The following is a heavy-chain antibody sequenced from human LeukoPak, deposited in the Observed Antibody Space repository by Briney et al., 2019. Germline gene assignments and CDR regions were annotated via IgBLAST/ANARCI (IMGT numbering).Heavy chain of an antibody. D-gene: IGHD2-2*01. J-gene: IGHJ4*02. CDR1: GFTFDDYA. Sequence: GGSLRLSCAASGFTFDDYAMHWVRQAPGKGLEWVSGISWNSGSIGYADSVKGRFTISRDNAKNSLYLQMNGLRAEDTALYYCAKAANIGYCSSTSCYFDYWGQGTLVTVSS. CDR2: ISWNSGSI. CDR3: AKAANIGYCSSTSCYFDY. V-gene: IGHV3-9*01.